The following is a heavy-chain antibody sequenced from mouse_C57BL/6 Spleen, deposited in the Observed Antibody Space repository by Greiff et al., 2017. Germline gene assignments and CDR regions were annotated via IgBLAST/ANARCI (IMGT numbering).Heavy chain of an antibody. CDR2: TYSGDGDT. V-gene: IGHV1-82*01. J-gene: IGHJ1*03. D-gene: IGHD1-1*01. CDR1: GYAFSSPW. Sequence: QVQLKESGPELVKPGASAKTSCKASGYAFSSPWMNRVKQRLGKGFEWIGRTYSGDGDTNYNGKFKGTASQTADKSSSTAYLHPSVLTSGDSAVYVCAPYYCGSSWYDGVWGTGATVTVSS. CDR3: APYYCGSSWYDGV.